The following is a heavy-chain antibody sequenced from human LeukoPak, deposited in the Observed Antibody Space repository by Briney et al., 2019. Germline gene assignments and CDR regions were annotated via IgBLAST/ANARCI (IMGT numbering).Heavy chain of an antibody. CDR1: GYSISSGYY. Sequence: PSETLSLTCAVSGYSISSGYYWGWIRQPPGKGLEWIGSIYHSGSTYYSPSLKRRVTISVDTSKNQFSLKLSSVTAADTAVYYCARLRSSSHVDYWGQGTLVTVS. V-gene: IGHV4-38-2*01. CDR2: IYHSGST. J-gene: IGHJ4*02. CDR3: ARLRSSSHVDY. D-gene: IGHD6-13*01.